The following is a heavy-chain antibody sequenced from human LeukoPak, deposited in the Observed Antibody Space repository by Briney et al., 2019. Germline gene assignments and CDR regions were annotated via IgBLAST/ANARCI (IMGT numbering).Heavy chain of an antibody. CDR3: ARALQNIGYCSGGSCYLYYYYGMDV. J-gene: IGHJ6*02. Sequence: GGSLRLSCAASGFTFSSYGMHWVRQAPGKGLEWVAVIWYDGSNKYYADSVKGRFTISRDNSKNTLYLQMNSLRAEDTAVYYCARALQNIGYCSGGSCYLYYYYGMDVWGQGTTVTVSS. CDR2: IWYDGSNK. CDR1: GFTFSSYG. D-gene: IGHD2-15*01. V-gene: IGHV3-33*01.